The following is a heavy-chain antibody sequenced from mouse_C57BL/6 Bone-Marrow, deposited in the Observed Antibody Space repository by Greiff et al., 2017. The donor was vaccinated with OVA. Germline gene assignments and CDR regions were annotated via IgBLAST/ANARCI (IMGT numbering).Heavy chain of an antibody. CDR2: ISSGGSYT. Sequence: EVKLVESGGDLVKPGGSLKLTCAASGFTFSSYGMSWVRQTPDKRLAWVATISSGGSYTYYPDSVKGRFTISRDNAKNTLYLQMSSLKSEDTAMYYCARGMITNAMDYWGQGTSVTVSS. V-gene: IGHV5-6*01. J-gene: IGHJ4*01. CDR3: ARGMITNAMDY. D-gene: IGHD2-4*01. CDR1: GFTFSSYG.